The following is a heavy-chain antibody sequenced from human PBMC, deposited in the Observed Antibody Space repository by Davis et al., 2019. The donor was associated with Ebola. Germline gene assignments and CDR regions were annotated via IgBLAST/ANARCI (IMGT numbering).Heavy chain of an antibody. V-gene: IGHV3-33*01. J-gene: IGHJ4*02. CDR2: IWYDGSNK. D-gene: IGHD2/OR15-2a*01. CDR3: ARGTTLYPFDY. Sequence: PGGSLRLSCAASGFTFSSYGMHWVRQAPGKGLEWVAVIWYDGSNKYYADSVKGRFTISRDNSKNTLYLQMNSLRAEDTAMYYCARGTTLYPFDYWGQGTLVTVSS. CDR1: GFTFSSYG.